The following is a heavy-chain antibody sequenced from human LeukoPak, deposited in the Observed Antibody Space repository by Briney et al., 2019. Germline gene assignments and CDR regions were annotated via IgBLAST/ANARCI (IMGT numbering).Heavy chain of an antibody. J-gene: IGHJ4*02. CDR1: GFTFSSYS. Sequence: PGGSLRLSCAASGFTFSSYSMNWVRQAPGKGLEWVSSISSSSSYIYYADSVKGRFTISRDNAKNSLYLQMNSPRAEDTAVYYCARDCSSTSCYLAYWGQGTLVTVSS. CDR2: ISSSSSYI. V-gene: IGHV3-21*01. D-gene: IGHD2-2*01. CDR3: ARDCSSTSCYLAY.